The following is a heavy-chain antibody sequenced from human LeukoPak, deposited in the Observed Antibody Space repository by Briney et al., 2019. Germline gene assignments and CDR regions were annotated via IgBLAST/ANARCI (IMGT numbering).Heavy chain of an antibody. CDR3: ARDLDTSGYTFDY. V-gene: IGHV3-48*02. J-gene: IGHJ4*02. D-gene: IGHD3-22*01. CDR1: GFTFSTYS. CDR2: ISGSSRII. Sequence: GGSLRLSCAASGFTFSTYSMNWVRQAPGKGLEWVSYISGSSRIIYYADSVKGRFAISRDNAKNSLYLQMNSPRDEDTAFCYCARDLDTSGYTFDYWGQGTLVTVSS.